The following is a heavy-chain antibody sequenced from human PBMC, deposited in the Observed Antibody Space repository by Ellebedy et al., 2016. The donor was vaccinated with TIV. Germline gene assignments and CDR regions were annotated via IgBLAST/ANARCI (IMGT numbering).Heavy chain of an antibody. CDR2: MSHDGTTT. Sequence: GESLKISXAASGFPFSDYWMHWVRQAPGKGLVWISRMSHDGTTTNYADSVKGRFTISRDNAKNTVYLQMNSLRVEDAAVYYCSVGSGDSSRYYSGYWGQGTLVTVSS. J-gene: IGHJ4*02. CDR3: SVGSGDSSRYYSGY. CDR1: GFPFSDYW. V-gene: IGHV3-74*01. D-gene: IGHD3-22*01.